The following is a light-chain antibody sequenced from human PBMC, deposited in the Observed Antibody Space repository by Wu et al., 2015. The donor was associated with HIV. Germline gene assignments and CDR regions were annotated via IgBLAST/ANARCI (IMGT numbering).Light chain of an antibody. CDR2: AAS. J-gene: IGKJ2*01. V-gene: IGKV1-9*01. Sequence: DIQLTQSPSFLSASIGDRVTITCRASQGISSYLVWYQQKPGKAPKLLIYAASTLQSGVPSRFSGSGSGTEFTLTVSSLQSDDFATYYCQQFYSYPLTFGQGTNLDIK. CDR1: QGISSY. CDR3: QQFYSYPLT.